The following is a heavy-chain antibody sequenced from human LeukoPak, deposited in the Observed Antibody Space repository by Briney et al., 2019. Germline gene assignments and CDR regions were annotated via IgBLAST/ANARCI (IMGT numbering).Heavy chain of an antibody. CDR2: INHSRST. CDR1: GWSFSGYY. CDR3: ARGKGEVVPAAIRYYYYGMDV. J-gene: IGHJ6*04. V-gene: IGHV4-34*01. D-gene: IGHD2-2*02. Sequence: SETLSLTCAVYGWSFSGYYWSWIRQPPGKGLEWIGEINHSRSTNYNPSLKSRVTISVDTSKNQFSLKLSSVTAADTAVYYCARGKGEVVPAAIRYYYYGMDVWGKGTTVTVSS.